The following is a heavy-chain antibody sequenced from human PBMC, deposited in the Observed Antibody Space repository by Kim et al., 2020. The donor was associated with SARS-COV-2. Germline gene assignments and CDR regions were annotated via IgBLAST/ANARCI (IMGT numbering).Heavy chain of an antibody. D-gene: IGHD2-15*01. CDR3: TTVDMR. V-gene: IGHV3-15*01. J-gene: IGHJ4*02. Sequence: GGSLRLSCAVSGIAFSNDWFNWIRQSPGKGLEWVGRIKSKTGGRTADDAAPVKVRITIARDESKNKLSLLRNNAETNDATLYDYTTVDMRWSKGTMVTAS. CDR1: GIAFSNDW. CDR2: IKSKTGGRTA.